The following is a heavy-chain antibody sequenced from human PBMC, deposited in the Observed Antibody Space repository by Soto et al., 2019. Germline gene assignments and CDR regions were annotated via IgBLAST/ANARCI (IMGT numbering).Heavy chain of an antibody. Sequence: SETLSFTCAVDGGSFRGYYWSWIRQPPGKGLEWIGELNHSGGTNYNPSLKSRVTISVDTSKNQFSLKLSSVSCADTAVDDCARACSRTGCYDVFDSWGHGTLVTVSS. CDR1: GGSFRGYY. V-gene: IGHV4-34*01. J-gene: IGHJ4*01. D-gene: IGHD2-2*01. CDR2: LNHSGGT. CDR3: ARACSRTGCYDVFDS.